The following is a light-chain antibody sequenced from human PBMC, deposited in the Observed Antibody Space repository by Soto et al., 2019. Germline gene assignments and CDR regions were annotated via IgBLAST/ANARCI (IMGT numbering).Light chain of an antibody. Sequence: QTVVTQEPSLTVSPGGTVTLTCASSTGAVTSGNYPSWFQQKPGQAPRALIYTTNDKHSWTPARFSGSLLGDKAALTLSGVQPEDEAEYYCLLYYGSAQLVFGGGTKVTVL. J-gene: IGLJ3*02. CDR1: TGAVTSGNY. CDR2: TTN. V-gene: IGLV7-43*01. CDR3: LLYYGSAQLV.